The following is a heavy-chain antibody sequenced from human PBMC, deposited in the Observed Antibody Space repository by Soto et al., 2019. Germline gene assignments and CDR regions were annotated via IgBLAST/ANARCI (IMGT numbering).Heavy chain of an antibody. D-gene: IGHD2-2*01. Sequence: QVQLVQSGAEVKKPGSSVKVSCKASGGTFSSYAISWVRQAPGQGLEWMGGIIPISETTNYAQKFQGRVTIPADESKSTAYVELSSLRSEDTAVYYCARSQGSSTSLEIYYYFYYGMDVLGQGTTVTVSS. CDR2: IIPISETT. V-gene: IGHV1-69*01. CDR1: GGTFSSYA. CDR3: ARSQGSSTSLEIYYYFYYGMDV. J-gene: IGHJ6*02.